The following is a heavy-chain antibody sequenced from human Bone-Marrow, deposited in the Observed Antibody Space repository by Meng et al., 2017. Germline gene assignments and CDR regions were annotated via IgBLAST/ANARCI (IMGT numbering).Heavy chain of an antibody. Sequence: QVRLGELGGGWVKPGGSLGLSCAASGFTFSDYYMSWIRQAPGKGLEWVSYISSSGSTIYYADSVKGRFTISRDNSKNTLYLQMDSLTADDTAVYYCARAIYSGGWYGFDYWGQGTLVTVFS. CDR2: ISSSGSTI. CDR3: ARAIYSGGWYGFDY. D-gene: IGHD6-19*01. J-gene: IGHJ4*02. CDR1: GFTFSDYY. V-gene: IGHV3-11*04.